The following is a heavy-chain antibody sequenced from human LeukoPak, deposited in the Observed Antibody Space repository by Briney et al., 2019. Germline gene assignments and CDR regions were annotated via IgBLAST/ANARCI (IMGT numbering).Heavy chain of an antibody. Sequence: SETLSLTCAVSGGSISSSNWWSWVRQPPGKGLEWIGEIYHSGSTNYNPSLKSRVTISVDKSKNQFSLKLSSVTAADTAVYYCVRRAYYYGSGSQGDFDYWGQGTLVTVSS. J-gene: IGHJ4*02. CDR3: VRRAYYYGSGSQGDFDY. CDR1: GGSISSSNW. V-gene: IGHV4-4*02. D-gene: IGHD3-10*01. CDR2: IYHSGST.